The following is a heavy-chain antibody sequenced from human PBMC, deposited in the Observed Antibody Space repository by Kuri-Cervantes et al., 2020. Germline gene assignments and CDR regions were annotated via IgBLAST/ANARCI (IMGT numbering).Heavy chain of an antibody. CDR2: ISYDGGDK. Sequence: GESLKISCAASGFTFSNYAVHWVRQTPGKGLEWVAVISYDGGDKYYADSVRGRFTISRDNSKNTIYLQLDSLRAEDTAIYYCARGNSSGWYDYWGQGTLVTVSS. J-gene: IGHJ4*02. CDR3: ARGNSSGWYDY. CDR1: GFTFSNYA. V-gene: IGHV3-30*01. D-gene: IGHD6-19*01.